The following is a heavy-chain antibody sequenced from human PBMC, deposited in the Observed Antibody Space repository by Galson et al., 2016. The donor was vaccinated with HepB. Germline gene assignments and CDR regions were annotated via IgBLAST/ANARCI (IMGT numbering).Heavy chain of an antibody. V-gene: IGHV3-74*01. J-gene: IGHJ6*02. CDR3: ARGVGGYLGYGMDV. CDR1: GITFSSKW. Sequence: SLRLSCAASGITFSSKWMHWVRQAPGKGLVWVSRINGDGSTTNYVDSVKGRFTISRDNAKNMLYLQRNGLGAEDTAVYYCARGVGGYLGYGMDVWGQGTTVTVSS. CDR2: INGDGSTT. D-gene: IGHD3-22*01.